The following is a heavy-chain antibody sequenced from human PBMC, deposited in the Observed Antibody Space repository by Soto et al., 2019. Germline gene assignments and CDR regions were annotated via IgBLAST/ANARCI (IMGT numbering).Heavy chain of an antibody. CDR2: MNPNSGNT. V-gene: IGHV1-8*01. J-gene: IGHJ6*02. CDR3: ARLGGYCSGGSCLYYYYYYGMDV. Sequence: ASVKVSCKASGYTFTSYYINWVRQATGQGLEWMGWMNPNSGNTGYAQKFQGRVTMTRNTSISTAYMELSSLRSEDTAVYYCARLGGYCSGGSCLYYYYYYGMDVWGQGTTVTVSS. D-gene: IGHD2-15*01. CDR1: GYTFTSYY.